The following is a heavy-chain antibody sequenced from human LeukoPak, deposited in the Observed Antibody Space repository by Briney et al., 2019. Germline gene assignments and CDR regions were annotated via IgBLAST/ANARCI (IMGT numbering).Heavy chain of an antibody. V-gene: IGHV3-30*02. CDR1: GFTFSSYG. Sequence: GGSLRLSCAASGFTFSSYGMHWVRQAPGKGLEWVAFIRYDGSNKYYADSVKGRFTISRDNSKNTLYLQMNSLRAEVTAVYYCAKQVVPAASYYYYYMDVWGKGTTVTVSS. D-gene: IGHD2-2*01. CDR3: AKQVVPAASYYYYYMDV. J-gene: IGHJ6*03. CDR2: IRYDGSNK.